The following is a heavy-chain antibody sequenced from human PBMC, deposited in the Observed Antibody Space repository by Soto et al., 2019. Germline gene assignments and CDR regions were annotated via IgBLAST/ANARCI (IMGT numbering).Heavy chain of an antibody. D-gene: IGHD3-10*02. CDR1: GFTFSSYA. CDR3: AKDPLFGPLRPTIQSDY. Sequence: GGSLRLSCAASGFTFSSYAMSWVRQAPGKGLEWVSAISGSGGSTYYADSVKGRFTISRDNSKNTLYLQMNSLRAEDTAVYYCAKDPLFGPLRPTIQSDYWGQGTLVTVSS. J-gene: IGHJ4*02. V-gene: IGHV3-23*01. CDR2: ISGSGGST.